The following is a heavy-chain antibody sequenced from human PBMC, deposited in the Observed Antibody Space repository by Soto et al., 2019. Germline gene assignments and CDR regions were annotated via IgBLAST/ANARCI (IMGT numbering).Heavy chain of an antibody. V-gene: IGHV3-23*01. J-gene: IGHJ4*02. Sequence: GGSLRLSCSASGFTCSSYDMSWVRQAPGQGLEWVSTILVGGSTHYPDSVKGRFTISRDNSKNTVSLQMDSLTGEDSALYHCVRAAGRAAAGSAQGVIWGQGTLVEVSS. CDR3: VRAAGRAAAGSAQGVI. D-gene: IGHD6-13*01. CDR2: ILVGGST. CDR1: GFTCSSYD.